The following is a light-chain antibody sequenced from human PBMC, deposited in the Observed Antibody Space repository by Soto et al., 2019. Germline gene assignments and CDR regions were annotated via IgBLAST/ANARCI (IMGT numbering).Light chain of an antibody. J-gene: IGKJ4*01. CDR1: QSVSSSQ. CDR2: GAS. CDR3: QSPNSFPPT. Sequence: DILLRPSPCTLSLSPGERAPLSCSASQSVSSSQLAWYQQRPGQAPRLLIYGASTRATGIPARFSGSGSGTEFTLTISSLQPEDFATYSCQSPNSFPPTFGGGTK. V-gene: IGKV3-20*01.